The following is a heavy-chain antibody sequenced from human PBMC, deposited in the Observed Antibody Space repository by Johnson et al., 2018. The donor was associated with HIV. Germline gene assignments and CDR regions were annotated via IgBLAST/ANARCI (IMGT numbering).Heavy chain of an antibody. D-gene: IGHD4-11*01. CDR3: ARVPFPRPTSPNYINDAFDI. J-gene: IGHJ3*02. CDR2: IYSGGRT. Sequence: VLLVESGGGLVKPGGSLRLSCTASGFTFSDASMSWVRQAPGKGLEWVSVIYSGGRTYYADSVKGRFTISRDNSKNTLYLQMNSLRLEDTALYYCARVPFPRPTSPNYINDAFDIWGQGTLVAVSS. CDR1: GFTFSDAS. V-gene: IGHV3-66*02.